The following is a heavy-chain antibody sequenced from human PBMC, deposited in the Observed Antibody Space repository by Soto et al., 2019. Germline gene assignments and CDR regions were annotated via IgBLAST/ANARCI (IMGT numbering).Heavy chain of an antibody. Sequence: EASVKVSCKASGYTFTSYDINRVRQATGQGLEWMGWMNPNSGNTGYAQKFQGRVTMTRNTSISTAYMELSSLRSEDTAVYYCAKDDEGSGPFDYWGQGTLVTVSS. V-gene: IGHV1-8*01. CDR2: MNPNSGNT. CDR3: AKDDEGSGPFDY. CDR1: GYTFTSYD. J-gene: IGHJ4*02. D-gene: IGHD6-19*01.